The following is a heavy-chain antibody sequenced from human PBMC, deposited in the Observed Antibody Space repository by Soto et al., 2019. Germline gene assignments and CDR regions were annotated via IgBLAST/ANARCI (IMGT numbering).Heavy chain of an antibody. Sequence: EVQLVESGGGLVQPGGSLRLSCTASGFTFSSYWMSWVRQVPGKGLEWVANIKEDGSEKYYVDSVKGRFTISRDNATNSLYLQMNSLRAEDTAVYYCARSTWIQLWLVGAFDYWGQGTLVTISS. CDR1: GFTFSSYW. J-gene: IGHJ4*02. CDR3: ARSTWIQLWLVGAFDY. V-gene: IGHV3-7*01. CDR2: IKEDGSEK. D-gene: IGHD5-18*01.